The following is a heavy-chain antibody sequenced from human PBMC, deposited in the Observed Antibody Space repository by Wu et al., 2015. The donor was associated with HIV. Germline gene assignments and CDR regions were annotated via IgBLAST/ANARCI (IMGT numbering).Heavy chain of an antibody. J-gene: IGHJ3*02. V-gene: IGHV1-69*12. CDR1: RHLQQLC. CDR2: IIPIFGTA. D-gene: IGHD3-3*01. Sequence: QVQAGAGLGREVKKPGSSVKVSCKALRHLQQLCYQLGADRPLDKGLKWMGGIIPIFGTANYAQKFQGRVTITADESTSTAYMELSSLRSEDTAVYYCASSQSGITIFGVAPPRDAFDIWGQGTMVTVSS. CDR3: ASSQSGITIFGVAPPRDAFDI.